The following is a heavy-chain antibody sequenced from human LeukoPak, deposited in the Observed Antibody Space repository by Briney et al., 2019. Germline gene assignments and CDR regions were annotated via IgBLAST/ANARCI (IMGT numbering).Heavy chain of an antibody. CDR1: GGSISSYY. CDR3: ARLYSGYEFSPHISYYYMDV. D-gene: IGHD5-12*01. J-gene: IGHJ6*03. CDR2: IYYSGST. V-gene: IGHV4-59*08. Sequence: SETLSLTCTVSGGSISSYYWSWIRQPPGKGLEWIGYIYYSGSTNYNPPLKSRVTISVDTSKNQFSLKLSSVTAADTAVYYCARLYSGYEFSPHISYYYMDVWGKGTTVTVSS.